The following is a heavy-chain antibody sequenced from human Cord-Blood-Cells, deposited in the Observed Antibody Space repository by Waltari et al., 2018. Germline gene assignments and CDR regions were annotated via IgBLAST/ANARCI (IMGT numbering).Heavy chain of an antibody. CDR2: INHSGST. CDR3: ASSWELQGNWFDP. Sequence: QVQLQQRGAGLLKPSETLSLTCPVYGGSFSGYYWSWIRQPPGKGLEWIGEINHSGSTNYNPSLKSRVTISVDTSKNQFSLKLSSVTAADTAVYYCASSWELQGNWFDPWGQGTLVTVSS. V-gene: IGHV4-34*01. D-gene: IGHD1-26*01. J-gene: IGHJ5*02. CDR1: GGSFSGYY.